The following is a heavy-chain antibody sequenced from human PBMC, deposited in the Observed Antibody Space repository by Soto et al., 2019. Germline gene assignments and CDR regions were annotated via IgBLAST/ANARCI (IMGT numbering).Heavy chain of an antibody. Sequence: LSLTCTVSRGSINNYYWTLIRQPPGKGLEWIGYVSYSGRTNYNPSLKSRVNMFVDKSKNQFSLNLTSVTAADTAVYYCASPRELSHYYYGMDVWGQGTTVTVSS. D-gene: IGHD3-16*02. J-gene: IGHJ6*02. CDR3: ASPRELSHYYYGMDV. V-gene: IGHV4-59*01. CDR1: RGSINNYY. CDR2: VSYSGRT.